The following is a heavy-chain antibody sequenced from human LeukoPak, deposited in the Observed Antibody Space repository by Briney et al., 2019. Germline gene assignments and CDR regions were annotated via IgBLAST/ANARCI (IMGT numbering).Heavy chain of an antibody. CDR2: ITPIFGTA. CDR1: GGTFSSYD. V-gene: IGHV1-69*13. D-gene: IGHD4-23*01. CDR3: ARGWLAETTVVTPYNY. Sequence: SVKVSCKASGGTFSSYDISWVRQAPGQGLEWMGGITPIFGTANYAQKFQGRVTITAVESMSTAYMELSSRRSEDTAVYYCARGWLAETTVVTPYNYWGQGTLVTVSS. J-gene: IGHJ4*02.